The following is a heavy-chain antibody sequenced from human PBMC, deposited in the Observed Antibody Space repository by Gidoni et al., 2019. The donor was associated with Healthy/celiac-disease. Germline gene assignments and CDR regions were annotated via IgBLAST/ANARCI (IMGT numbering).Heavy chain of an antibody. CDR1: GFTFRDHY. V-gene: IGHV3-72*01. D-gene: IGHD6-19*01. Sequence: EVQLVESGGGLVQPGGSLRLSCSASGFTFRDHYMDWVRQAPGKGLEWVGRTRNKANSYTTEYAASVKGRFTISRDDSKNSLYLQMNSLKTEDTAVYYCARGRIAVAGYFDYWGQGTLVTVSS. CDR3: ARGRIAVAGYFDY. CDR2: TRNKANSYTT. J-gene: IGHJ4*02.